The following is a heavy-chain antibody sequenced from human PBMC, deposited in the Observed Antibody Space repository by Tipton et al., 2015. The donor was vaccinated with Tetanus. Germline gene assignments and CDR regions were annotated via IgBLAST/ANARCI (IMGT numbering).Heavy chain of an antibody. CDR2: IYYSGTT. J-gene: IGHJ6*02. CDR1: GGSIISADHY. V-gene: IGHV4-30-4*01. Sequence: GLVKPSQTLSLTCTVSGGSIISADHYWSWIRQPPGKGLEWIGYIYYSGTTYYSPSLKSRVTISVDTSKNQFSLNLSSVTAADTAVYYCARSGYYSRAYYHYRMDVWGQGTTVSVSS. D-gene: IGHD3-9*01. CDR3: ARSGYYSRAYYHYRMDV.